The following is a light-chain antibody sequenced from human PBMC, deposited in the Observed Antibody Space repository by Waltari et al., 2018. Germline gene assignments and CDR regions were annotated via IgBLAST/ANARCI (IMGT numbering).Light chain of an antibody. Sequence: DIQMTQSPSSLSASVGDRVTISCQASQDITNNLNWYQQKPGQAPKLLIYEASTLHTGVPSRFRGRGYGTDFTLIISRLQPEDVVTYYCQHFENLPLTFGGGTKVEIK. CDR2: EAS. V-gene: IGKV1-33*01. CDR3: QHFENLPLT. CDR1: QDITNN. J-gene: IGKJ4*01.